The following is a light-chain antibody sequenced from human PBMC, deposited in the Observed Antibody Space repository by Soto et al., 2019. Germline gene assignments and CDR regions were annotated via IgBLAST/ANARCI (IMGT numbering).Light chain of an antibody. Sequence: DIVMTQSPDSLAVSLGERATINCKSSQSVLYRSNNQNYLSWYQQKPGQPPKLLIYWASTRESGVPDQFSGSGSGTDFTLTISSLQAEDVAVYYCQQYYSVPRTFGQGTKVEIK. J-gene: IGKJ1*01. CDR1: QSVLYRSNNQNY. CDR3: QQYYSVPRT. V-gene: IGKV4-1*01. CDR2: WAS.